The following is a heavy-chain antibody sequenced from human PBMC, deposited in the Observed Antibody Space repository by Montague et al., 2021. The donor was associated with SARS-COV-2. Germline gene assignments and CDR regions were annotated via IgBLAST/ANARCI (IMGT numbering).Heavy chain of an antibody. J-gene: IGHJ4*02. CDR3: ARHLAISGPAAVSDY. CDR2: IHYSGIT. Sequence: SETLSLTCTVSGDSISSGYFYWGWTRQLPGKGLEWVGTIHYSGITYYNPSLKSRVTISVDTSRNQFSLKLSSVTAADTAIYYCARHLAISGPAAVSDYWGQGTLVTVSS. D-gene: IGHD2-2*01. V-gene: IGHV4-39*01. CDR1: GDSISSGYFY.